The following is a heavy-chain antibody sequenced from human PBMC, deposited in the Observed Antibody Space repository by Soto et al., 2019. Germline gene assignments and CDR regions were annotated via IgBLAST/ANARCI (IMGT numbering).Heavy chain of an antibody. CDR3: ASPKIAFYDWLDP. V-gene: IGHV4-39*01. J-gene: IGHJ5*02. Sequence: SETLSLPRTVSGGSISSSSYYWGWIRHAPGKGLERIGSIYYSGRTHHNPSLKPRLTIPVHTSKNQFSLKLSSVTAADTAVYYCASPKIAFYDWLDPGGQGTLVTVSS. CDR2: IYYSGRT. CDR1: GGSISSSSYY. D-gene: IGHD3-3*02.